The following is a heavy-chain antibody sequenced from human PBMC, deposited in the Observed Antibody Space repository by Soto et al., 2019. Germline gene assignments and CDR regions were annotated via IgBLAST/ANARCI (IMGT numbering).Heavy chain of an antibody. J-gene: IGHJ6*02. CDR1: GFTFSNAW. D-gene: IGHD3-3*01. V-gene: IGHV3-15*07. CDR2: IKSKTDGGTT. Sequence: PGGSLRLSCAASGFTFSNAWMNWVRQAPGKGLGWVGRIKSKTDGGTTDYNAPVKGRFTISRDDSKNKLNLQMNNLKTEDTAVYYCTTYDFWSGYLESYYYGMDVWGQGTTVTVSS. CDR3: TTYDFWSGYLESYYYGMDV.